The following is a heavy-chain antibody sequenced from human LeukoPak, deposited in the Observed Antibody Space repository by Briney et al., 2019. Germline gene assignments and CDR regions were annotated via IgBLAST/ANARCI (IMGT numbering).Heavy chain of an antibody. CDR2: ISGSGGST. CDR3: AKTLVVAAISQLFDY. V-gene: IGHV3-23*01. D-gene: IGHD2-15*01. J-gene: IGHJ4*02. CDR1: GFTFSSYA. Sequence: GGSLRLSCAASGFTFSSYAMSWVRQAPGKGLEWVSVISGSGGSTYYADSVKGRFTISRDNSKNTLYLQMNSLRAEDTAVYYCAKTLVVAAISQLFDYWGQGTLVTVSS.